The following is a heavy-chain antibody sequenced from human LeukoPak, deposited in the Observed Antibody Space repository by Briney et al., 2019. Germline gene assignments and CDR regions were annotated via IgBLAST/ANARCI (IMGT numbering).Heavy chain of an antibody. Sequence: GGSLRLSCAASGFTFSSYSMNWVRQAPGKGLEWVSSISSSSSYIYYADSVKGRFTISRDNAKNSLYLQMNSLRAEDTAVYYCARDRAAGYYYDRSEGAFDIWGQGTMVTVSS. V-gene: IGHV3-21*01. D-gene: IGHD3-22*01. J-gene: IGHJ3*02. CDR2: ISSSSSYI. CDR1: GFTFSSYS. CDR3: ARDRAAGYYYDRSEGAFDI.